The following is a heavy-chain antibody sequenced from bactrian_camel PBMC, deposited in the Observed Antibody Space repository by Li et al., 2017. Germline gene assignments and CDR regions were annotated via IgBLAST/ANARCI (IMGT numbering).Heavy chain of an antibody. CDR1: GDTYTSNY. J-gene: IGHJ6*01. CDR3: AALLYPKCSDLFGLESIDFGY. Sequence: HVQLVESGGGSVQAGGSLRLSCVFSGDTYTSNYMSWFRQALGEEREGVAAIDRRGTASYADSVKGRFTISRDNANSRLYLQMNGLEPEDTGVYYCAALLYPKCSDLFGLESIDFGYWGQGTQVTVS. V-gene: IGHV3S53*01. CDR2: IDRRGTA. D-gene: IGHD4*01.